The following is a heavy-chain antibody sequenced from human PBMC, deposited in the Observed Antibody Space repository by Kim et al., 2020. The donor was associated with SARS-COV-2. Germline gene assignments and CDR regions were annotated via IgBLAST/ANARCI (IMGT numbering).Heavy chain of an antibody. J-gene: IGHJ4*02. CDR1: GFTFSSYA. V-gene: IGHV3-23*01. CDR2: LGSGT. CDR3: AKDQRSGYGLADYFDY. D-gene: IGHD5-18*01. Sequence: GGSLRLSCTASGFTFSSYAMSWVRQSPGKGLEWVSSLGSGTYYADSVKGLFTISRDNSKNTLYLQMSSLRPEDTAVYYCAKDQRSGYGLADYFDYWGQGTLVTVSS.